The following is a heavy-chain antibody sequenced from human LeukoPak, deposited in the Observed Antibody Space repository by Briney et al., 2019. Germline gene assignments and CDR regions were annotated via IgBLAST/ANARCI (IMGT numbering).Heavy chain of an antibody. Sequence: PGGSLRLSCAASGFTFSSYSMNWVRQAPGKGLEWVSSISSSSSYIYYADSVKGRFTISRDNAKNSLYLQMNSLRAEDTAVYYCASLDPAIAAAGTEAIDYWGQGTLVTVSS. CDR2: ISSSSSYI. CDR1: GFTFSSYS. CDR3: ASLDPAIAAAGTEAIDY. D-gene: IGHD6-13*01. J-gene: IGHJ4*02. V-gene: IGHV3-21*01.